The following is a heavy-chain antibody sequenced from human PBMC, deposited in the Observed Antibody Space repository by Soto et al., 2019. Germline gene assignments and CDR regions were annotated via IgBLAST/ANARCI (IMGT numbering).Heavy chain of an antibody. V-gene: IGHV1-18*01. J-gene: IGHJ4*02. CDR1: GYTFTSYG. CDR2: ISAHNGST. Sequence: QAHLVQSGAEVKKPGASVKVSCKASGYTFTSYGITWVRQAPGQGLEWMGWISAHNGSTDYAQKLQGRVIVTRDTSTSTAYMELRSLRSDDTAVYYCARGRYGDYWGQGALVTVSS. D-gene: IGHD1-1*01. CDR3: ARGRYGDY.